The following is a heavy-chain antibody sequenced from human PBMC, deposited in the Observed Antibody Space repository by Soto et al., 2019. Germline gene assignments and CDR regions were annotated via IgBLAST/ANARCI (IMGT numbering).Heavy chain of an antibody. CDR1: GFTFSNAW. CDR2: IKSKTDGGTT. CDR3: TTVGWSPYYDTSEYYFDX. J-gene: IGHJ4*02. V-gene: IGHV3-15*07. D-gene: IGHD3-22*01. Sequence: PGGSLRLSCAASGFTFSNAWMNWVRQAPGKGLEWVGRIKSKTDGGTTDYAAPVKGRFTISRDDSKNTLYLQMNSLKTEDTAVYYCTTVGWSPYYDTSEYYFDXWGQGTLVTVSS.